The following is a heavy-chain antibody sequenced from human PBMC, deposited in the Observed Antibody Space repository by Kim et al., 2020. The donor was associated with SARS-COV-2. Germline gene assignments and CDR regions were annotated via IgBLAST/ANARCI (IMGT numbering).Heavy chain of an antibody. Sequence: KCRFTISRDNAKNTYFLKMNSLRAEDTAVYCCAGRCGTMVRGVLDYWGQGTLVTVSS. J-gene: IGHJ4*02. V-gene: IGHV3-23*01. CDR3: AGRCGTMVRGVLDY. D-gene: IGHD3-10*01.